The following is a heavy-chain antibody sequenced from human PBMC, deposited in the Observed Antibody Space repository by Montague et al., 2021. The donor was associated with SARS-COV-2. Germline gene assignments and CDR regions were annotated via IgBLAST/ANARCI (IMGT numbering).Heavy chain of an antibody. CDR3: ARGSRITMIVVVITDIWFDP. Sequence: SETLSLTCAVYGGSFSGYYWSWIRQPPGKGLEWIGEINHSGSTNXXPSLKSRVTISVDTSKNQFSLKLSSVTAADTAVYYCARGSRITMIVVVITDIWFDPWGQGTLVTVSS. CDR1: GGSFSGYY. CDR2: INHSGST. J-gene: IGHJ5*02. V-gene: IGHV4-34*01. D-gene: IGHD3-22*01.